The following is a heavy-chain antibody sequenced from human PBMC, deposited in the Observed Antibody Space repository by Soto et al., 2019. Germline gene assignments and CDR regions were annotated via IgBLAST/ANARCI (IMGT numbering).Heavy chain of an antibody. CDR2: IYWDDDK. D-gene: IGHD3-3*01. J-gene: IGHJ4*02. CDR3: ARLEGDFWSGYYFDY. V-gene: IGHV2-5*02. Sequence: SGPTLVKPTQTLTLTCTFSGFSLSTSGVGVGWIHQPPGKALEWLALIYWDDDKRYSPSLKSRLTITKDTSKNQVVLTMTNMDPVDTATYYCARLEGDFWSGYYFDYWGQGTLVTVSS. CDR1: GFSLSTSGVG.